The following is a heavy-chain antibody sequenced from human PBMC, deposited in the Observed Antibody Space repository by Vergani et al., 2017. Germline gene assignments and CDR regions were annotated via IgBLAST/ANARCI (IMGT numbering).Heavy chain of an antibody. CDR2: INPNSGGT. D-gene: IGHD6-19*01. CDR1: GYTFTGYY. CDR3: ASGTTIMAVTDTGGAGYMDV. V-gene: IGHV1-2*02. Sequence: QVQLVQSGAEVKKPGSSVKVSCRASGYTFTGYYMHWVRQAPGQGLEWMGWINPNSGGTQYAQKFQGRITVTRDTSISTAYMELSRLRSDDSAIYYCASGTTIMAVTDTGGAGYMDVWGKGTTVTVSS. J-gene: IGHJ6*03.